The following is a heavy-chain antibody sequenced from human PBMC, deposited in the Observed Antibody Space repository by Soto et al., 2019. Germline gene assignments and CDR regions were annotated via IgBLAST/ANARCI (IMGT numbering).Heavy chain of an antibody. CDR2: IIPIFGTA. CDR3: ARDGGRHSGGIDY. CDR1: GGTFSSYS. J-gene: IGHJ4*02. Sequence: VQLVQSGAEVKKPGSSVKVSCKASGGTFSSYSINWVRQAPGQGLEWMGEIIPIFGTANYAQKFQGRVTITAEESTSTAYMEPSSLRSEDTAVYYCARDGGRHSGGIDYWGQGTLVNVSS. V-gene: IGHV1-69*01. D-gene: IGHD1-26*01.